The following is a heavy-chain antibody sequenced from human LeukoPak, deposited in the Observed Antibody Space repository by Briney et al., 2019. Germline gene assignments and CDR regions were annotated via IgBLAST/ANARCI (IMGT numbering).Heavy chain of an antibody. Sequence: SQTLSLTCAISGDSVSSNSAAWNWIRQSPSRGLEWLGRTYYRSKWYNDYAVSVKSRITINPDTSKNQFSLRLNSVTPEDTAVYYCARVSYYYDSSGYYYGEFDYWGQGTLVTVSS. V-gene: IGHV6-1*01. CDR2: TYYRSKWYN. J-gene: IGHJ4*02. D-gene: IGHD3-22*01. CDR3: ARVSYYYDSSGYYYGEFDY. CDR1: GDSVSSNSAA.